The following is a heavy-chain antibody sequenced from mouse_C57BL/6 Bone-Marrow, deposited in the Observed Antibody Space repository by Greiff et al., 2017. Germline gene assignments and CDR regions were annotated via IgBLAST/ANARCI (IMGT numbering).Heavy chain of an antibody. CDR1: GYTFTSYW. J-gene: IGHJ2*01. CDR2: IDPSDSDT. CDR3: FLDSSGDY. V-gene: IGHV1-52*01. D-gene: IGHD3-2*02. Sequence: QVQLQQPGAELVRPGSSVKLSCKASGYTFTSYWMHWVKQRPIQGLEWIGNIDPSDSDTHYNQKFKDKATLTVDKSSSTAYMQLSSLTSEDSAVXYCFLDSSGDYGGQGTTLTVSS.